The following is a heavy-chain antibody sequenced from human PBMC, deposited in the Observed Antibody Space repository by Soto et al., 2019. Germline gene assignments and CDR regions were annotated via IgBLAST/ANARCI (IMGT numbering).Heavy chain of an antibody. J-gene: IGHJ4*02. D-gene: IGHD6-6*01. Sequence: SETLSLTCTVSVGSISSYYWSWIRQPPGKGLEWIGYIYYSGSTNYNSSLKSRVTISVDTSKNQFSLKLSSVTAADTAVYYCARHLEYSSSSELDYWGRGTLVTVSS. CDR2: IYYSGST. CDR3: ARHLEYSSSSELDY. CDR1: VGSISSYY. V-gene: IGHV4-59*08.